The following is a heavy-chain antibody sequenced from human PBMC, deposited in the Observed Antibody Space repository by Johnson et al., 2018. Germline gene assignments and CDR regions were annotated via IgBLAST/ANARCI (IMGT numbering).Heavy chain of an antibody. CDR2: INPSSGST. J-gene: IGHJ6*03. V-gene: IGHV1-46*01. CDR3: AGDWQKSLGMAAYPDYYDMDV. CDR1: GYTFTSYY. Sequence: QVQLVESGAEVKKPGASVKVSCKASGYTFTSYYIHWVRQAPGHGLEWMGIINPSSGSTIYAQKFQGRVTMTRDTSTSTVYMEVSSLRSDDTAVYYCAGDWQKSLGMAAYPDYYDMDVWGKGTTVTVSS. D-gene: IGHD3-16*01.